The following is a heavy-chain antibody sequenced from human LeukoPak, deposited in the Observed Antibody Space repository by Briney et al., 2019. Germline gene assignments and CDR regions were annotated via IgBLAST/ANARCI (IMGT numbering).Heavy chain of an antibody. J-gene: IGHJ4*02. CDR1: GFTFSSYG. V-gene: IGHV3-30*18. CDR3: AKDYYYDSSGHGGY. Sequence: GGSLRLSCAASGFTFSSYGMHWVRQAPGKGLEWVAVISYDGSNKYYADSVKGRFTISRDNSKNTLYPQMNSLRAEDTAVYYCAKDYYYDSSGHGGYWGQGTLVTVSS. D-gene: IGHD3-22*01. CDR2: ISYDGSNK.